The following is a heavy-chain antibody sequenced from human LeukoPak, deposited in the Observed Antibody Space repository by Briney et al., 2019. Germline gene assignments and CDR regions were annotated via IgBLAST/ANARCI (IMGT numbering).Heavy chain of an antibody. Sequence: GGSLRLSCAAPGFTFSSYGMHWVRQAPGKGLEWVAVIWYDGSNKYYADSVKGRFTISRDNSKNTLYLQMNSLRAEDTAVYYCATYKGYCSGGSCFRLDYWGQGTLVTVSS. CDR1: GFTFSSYG. J-gene: IGHJ4*02. V-gene: IGHV3-33*01. CDR3: ATYKGYCSGGSCFRLDY. D-gene: IGHD2-15*01. CDR2: IWYDGSNK.